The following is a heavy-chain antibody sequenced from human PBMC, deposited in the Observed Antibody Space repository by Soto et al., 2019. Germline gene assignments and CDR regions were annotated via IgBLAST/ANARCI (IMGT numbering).Heavy chain of an antibody. Sequence: SVKVSCKASGSTFSRYAMRWGRPAPGQGLAWMGGIIPIFGTANYAQEVQGRVTITADESTSTAYMELSSLRSEDTAVYYCARDALRYYYGSAPANFAYPARRSLVPVSS. CDR1: GSTFSRYA. CDR2: IIPIFGTA. CDR3: ARDALRYYYGSAPANFAY. V-gene: IGHV1-69*13. D-gene: IGHD3-10*01. J-gene: IGHJ4*02.